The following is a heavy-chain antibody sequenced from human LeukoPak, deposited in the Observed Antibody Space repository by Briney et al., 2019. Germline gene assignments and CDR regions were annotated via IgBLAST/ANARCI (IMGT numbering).Heavy chain of an antibody. Sequence: SETLSLTCTVSGGSISSRSYYWGWIRQPPGKGLEWIGSIHYSGTTYYNPSLDSRVTILVDTSKNQFSLKLSSVTAADTAVYYCSRDSPQWFGELSVWGKGTTVTVSS. CDR3: SRDSPQWFGELSV. CDR2: IHYSGTT. J-gene: IGHJ6*04. V-gene: IGHV4-39*07. D-gene: IGHD3-10*01. CDR1: GGSISSRSYY.